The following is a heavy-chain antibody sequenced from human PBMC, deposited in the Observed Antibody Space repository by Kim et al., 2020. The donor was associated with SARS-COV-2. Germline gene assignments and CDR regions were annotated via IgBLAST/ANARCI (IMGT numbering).Heavy chain of an antibody. CDR2: IKSKTDGGTT. CDR1: GFTFSNAW. J-gene: IGHJ4*02. CDR3: TTDQMVQGLYYYDSSGYYEIFDY. V-gene: IGHV3-15*01. D-gene: IGHD3-22*01. Sequence: GGSLRLSCAASGFTFSNAWMSWVRQAPGKGLEWVGRIKSKTDGGTTDYAAPVKGRFTISRDDSKNTLYLQMNSLKTEDTAVYYCTTDQMVQGLYYYDSSGYYEIFDYWGQGTLVTVSS.